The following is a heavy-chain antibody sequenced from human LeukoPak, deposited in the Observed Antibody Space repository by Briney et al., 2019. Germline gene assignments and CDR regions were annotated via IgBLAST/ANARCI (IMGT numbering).Heavy chain of an antibody. CDR2: IYYSGST. CDR3: ARDGGLDYDSSGYYYRGVDY. J-gene: IGHJ4*02. Sequence: SETLSLTCTVSGGSISSSSYYWGWIRQPPGKGLEWIGSIYYSGSTYYNPSLKSRVTISVDTSKNQFSLKLSSVTAADTAVYYCARDGGLDYDSSGYYYRGVDYWGQGTLVTVSS. V-gene: IGHV4-39*07. D-gene: IGHD3-22*01. CDR1: GGSISSSSYY.